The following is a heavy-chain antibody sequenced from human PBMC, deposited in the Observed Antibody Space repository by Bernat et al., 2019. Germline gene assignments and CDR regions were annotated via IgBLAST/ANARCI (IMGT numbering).Heavy chain of an antibody. D-gene: IGHD6-19*01. V-gene: IGHV1-2*04. CDR3: ARSRSSGWPVWGNDDAFDI. Sequence: QVQLVQSGAEVKKPGASVKVSCKASGYTFTGYYMHWVRQAPGQGLEWMGWINPNSGGTNYAQKFQGWVTMTRDTSISTAYMKLSRLRSDDTAVYYCARSRSSGWPVWGNDDAFDIWGQGTMVTVSS. J-gene: IGHJ3*02. CDR2: INPNSGGT. CDR1: GYTFTGYY.